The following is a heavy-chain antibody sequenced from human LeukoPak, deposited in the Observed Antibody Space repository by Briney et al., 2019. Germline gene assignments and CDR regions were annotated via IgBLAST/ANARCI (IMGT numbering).Heavy chain of an antibody. Sequence: HPGGSLRLSCAASGFTFSSYSMNWVRQAPGKGLEWISYITTSGGAKNYADSVKGRFTISRDNAENSLYLQMSSLRAEDTAVYYCERTRSSGYLTLDYWGQGTLVTVSS. J-gene: IGHJ4*02. D-gene: IGHD3-22*01. CDR1: GFTFSSYS. V-gene: IGHV3-48*01. CDR3: ERTRSSGYLTLDY. CDR2: ITTSGGAK.